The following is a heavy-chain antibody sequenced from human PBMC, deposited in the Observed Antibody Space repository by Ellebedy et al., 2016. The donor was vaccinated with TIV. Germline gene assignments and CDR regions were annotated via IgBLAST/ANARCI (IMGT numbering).Heavy chain of an antibody. D-gene: IGHD5-12*01. CDR1: GFTVNSTF. CDR3: ASVPVAMAYFDY. V-gene: IGHV3-53*01. Sequence: PGGSLRLFCAASGFTVNSTFMSWVRQAPGKGLEWVSRLHILGDTYYADSVKGRFTISRDDSMNTLHLQMDDLRAEDTAVYYCASVPVAMAYFDYWGQGTLVTVSS. CDR2: LHILGDT. J-gene: IGHJ4*02.